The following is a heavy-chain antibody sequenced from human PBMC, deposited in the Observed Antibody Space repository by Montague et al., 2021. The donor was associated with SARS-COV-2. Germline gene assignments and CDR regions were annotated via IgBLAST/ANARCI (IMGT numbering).Heavy chain of an antibody. CDR2: ISSSSSTL. J-gene: IGHJ6*02. Sequence: SMIVSCVASVFNFSSYSLNLVRQAPGKGLEWVSYISSSSSTLYYSDSFNVLFTISRDNAKNSLYLPMNSPRDEDTAVYYCARDLGLVPAMVYYYYYGMDVWGQGTTVTVSS. CDR1: VFNFSSYS. CDR3: ARDLGLVPAMVYYYYYGMDV. V-gene: IGHV3-48*02. D-gene: IGHD5-18*01.